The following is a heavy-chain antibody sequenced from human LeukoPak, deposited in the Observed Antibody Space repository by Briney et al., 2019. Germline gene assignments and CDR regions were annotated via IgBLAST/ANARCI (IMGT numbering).Heavy chain of an antibody. CDR2: IYYSGST. V-gene: IGHV4-59*08. CDR1: GGSISSYY. J-gene: IGHJ4*02. D-gene: IGHD5-12*01. CDR3: AGGYDRTYFDY. Sequence: PSETLSLTCTVSGGSISSYYWSWIRQPPGKGLEWIGYIYYSGSTNYNPSLKSRDTISVDTSKNQFSLKLSSVTAADTAVYYCAGGYDRTYFDYWGQGTLVTVSS.